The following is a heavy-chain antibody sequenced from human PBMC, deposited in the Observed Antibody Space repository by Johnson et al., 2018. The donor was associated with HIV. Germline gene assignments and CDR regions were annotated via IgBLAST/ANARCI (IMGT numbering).Heavy chain of an antibody. CDR1: GFTFSSSW. V-gene: IGHV3-52*01. D-gene: IGHD3-3*01. J-gene: IGHJ3*01. Sequence: VQLVESGGGLVQPGGSLRLSCAASGFTFSSSWMHWVCQAPEKGLEWVADIKCDGSEKYYVDSVKGRLTISRDNAKNSLYLQVNSLRAEDMTVYYCAKGPRGYYNFWSNWGQGTMVTVSS. CDR2: IKCDGSEK. CDR3: AKGPRGYYNFWSN.